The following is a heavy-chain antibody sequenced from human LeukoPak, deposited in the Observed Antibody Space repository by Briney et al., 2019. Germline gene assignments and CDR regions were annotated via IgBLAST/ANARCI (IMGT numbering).Heavy chain of an antibody. CDR1: GFTFDDYA. CDR2: ISWNSGSI. Sequence: AGGSLRLSCAASGFTFDDYAMHWVRQAPGKGLEWVSGISWNSGSIGYADSVKGRSTISRDNAKNPLYLQMNSLRAEDTALYYCAKDKAYCSGGSCYTPRLFDYWGQGTLVTVSS. CDR3: AKDKAYCSGGSCYTPRLFDY. J-gene: IGHJ4*02. D-gene: IGHD2-15*01. V-gene: IGHV3-9*01.